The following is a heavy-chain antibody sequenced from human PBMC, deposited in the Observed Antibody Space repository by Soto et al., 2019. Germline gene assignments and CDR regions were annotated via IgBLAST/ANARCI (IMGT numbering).Heavy chain of an antibody. CDR1: GGTFSTYA. CDR3: ASGIQLWLRRINNGYSG. V-gene: IGHV1-69*12. CDR2: IIPMFGTA. D-gene: IGHD5-18*01. Sequence: QVQLVQSGAEVKKPESSVKVSCKAPGGTFSTYAISWVRQATGQGLEWMGGIIPMFGTANYAQRFQDRVTLTADESTNTVYMELSSLRSEDTAVYFCASGIQLWLRRINNGYSGWGQGTLVTVSS. J-gene: IGHJ4*02.